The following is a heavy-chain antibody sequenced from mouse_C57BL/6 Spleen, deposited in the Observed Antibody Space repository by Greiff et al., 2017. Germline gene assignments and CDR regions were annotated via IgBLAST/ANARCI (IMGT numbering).Heavy chain of an antibody. Sequence: EVHLVESGPGLAKPSQTLSLTCSVTGYSITSDYWNWIRKFPGNKLEYMGYISYSGSTYYNPSLKSRISITRDTSKNQDYLQLNCVTTEDTATYYCARGEGYVVGDFDYWGQGTTLTVSS. CDR1: GYSITSDY. CDR3: ARGEGYVVGDFDY. V-gene: IGHV3-8*01. CDR2: ISYSGST. D-gene: IGHD2-2*01. J-gene: IGHJ2*01.